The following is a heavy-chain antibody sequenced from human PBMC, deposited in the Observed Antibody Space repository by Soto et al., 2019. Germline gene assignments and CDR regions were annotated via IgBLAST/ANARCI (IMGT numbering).Heavy chain of an antibody. Sequence: PSETLSLTCTVSGGSISSSSYYWGWIRQPPGKGLEWIGSIYYSGSTYYNPSLKSRVTISVDTSKNQFSLKLSSVTAADTAVYYCARVFGNQKGVVIDYWGQGTLVTVSS. CDR3: ARVFGNQKGVVIDY. V-gene: IGHV4-39*01. D-gene: IGHD2-21*01. J-gene: IGHJ4*02. CDR1: GGSISSSSYY. CDR2: IYYSGST.